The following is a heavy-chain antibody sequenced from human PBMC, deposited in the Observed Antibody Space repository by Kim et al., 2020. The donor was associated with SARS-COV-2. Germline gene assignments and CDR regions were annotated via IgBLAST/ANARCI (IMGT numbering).Heavy chain of an antibody. CDR1: GFTFSSYA. CDR2: ISGSGDST. Sequence: GGSLRLSCAASGFTFSSYAMSWVRQAPGKGLEWVSAISGSGDSTYYADSVKGRFTISRDNSKNTLYLQMNSLRAEDTAVYYCAKAYMAAGIGIAVAGKEFDYWGQGTLVTVSS. J-gene: IGHJ4*02. CDR3: AKAYMAAGIGIAVAGKEFDY. V-gene: IGHV3-23*01. D-gene: IGHD6-19*01.